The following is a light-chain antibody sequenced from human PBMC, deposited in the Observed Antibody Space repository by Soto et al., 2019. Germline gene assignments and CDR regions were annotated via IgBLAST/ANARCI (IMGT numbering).Light chain of an antibody. CDR3: CSYADSSTYV. CDR2: EGS. Sequence: QSALTQPASVSGSPGQSITLSCTGTSSDVGYYNVVSWYQQHPGKAPKLMIYEGSKRPSGVSNRFSGSKSGNTASLTISGLQAEDEADYYCCSYADSSTYVFGTGTKLTVL. V-gene: IGLV2-23*01. CDR1: SSDVGYYNV. J-gene: IGLJ1*01.